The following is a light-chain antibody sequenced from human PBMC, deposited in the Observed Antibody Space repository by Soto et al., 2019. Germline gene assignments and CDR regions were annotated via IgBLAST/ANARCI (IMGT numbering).Light chain of an antibody. CDR2: DVS. Sequence: QSVLTQPASVSGSPGQSIAISCTGNSSDVGSYNYVSWYQHHPGKAPKVMIYDVSSRPSGVSNRFSGSKSGNTASLTISGLQAEDEADYYCISYTTISTYVFGTGTKVTVL. J-gene: IGLJ1*01. V-gene: IGLV2-14*03. CDR3: ISYTTISTYV. CDR1: SSDVGSYNY.